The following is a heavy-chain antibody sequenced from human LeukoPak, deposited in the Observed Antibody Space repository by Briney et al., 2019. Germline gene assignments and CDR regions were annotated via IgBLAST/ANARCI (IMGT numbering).Heavy chain of an antibody. J-gene: IGHJ4*02. V-gene: IGHV1-18*04. CDR3: ARDARYFDWLPPAYFDY. CDR1: GYTFTSYG. CDR2: ISAYNGNT. D-gene: IGHD3-9*01. Sequence: GASVKVSCKASGYTFTSYGISWVRRAPGQGLEWMGWISAYNGNTNYAQKLQGRVTMTTDTSTSTAYMELRSLRSDDTAVYYCARDARYFDWLPPAYFDYWGQGTLVTVSS.